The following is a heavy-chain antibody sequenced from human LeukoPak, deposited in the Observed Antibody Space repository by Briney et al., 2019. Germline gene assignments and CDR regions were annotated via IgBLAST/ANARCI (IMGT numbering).Heavy chain of an antibody. CDR2: FEPEDGEP. CDR3: ATADKWEPLDY. J-gene: IGHJ4*02. D-gene: IGHD1-26*01. CDR1: GNSLSETS. V-gene: IGHV1-24*01. Sequence: ASVKVSCQVSGNSLSETSIHWVRQAPGQWLEWMGGFEPEDGEPIFAQRFQGRFSMTEDTSTDTAYMELSSLRPEDTAVYYCATADKWEPLDYWGQGTLVTVSS.